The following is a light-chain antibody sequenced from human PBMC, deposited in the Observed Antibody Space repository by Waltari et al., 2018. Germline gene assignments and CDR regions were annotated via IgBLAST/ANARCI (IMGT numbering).Light chain of an antibody. CDR3: AAWDDSLTTYV. Sequence: SALTQPPSASGTPGQRVAISCSGTFPNIGTNPVNWYQKDPRTAPKLLISSNSRRPSGVPDRFSGSKSGSSASLAISGLQSEDEADYFCAAWDDSLTTYVFGTGTKVTVL. CDR2: SNS. CDR1: FPNIGTNP. V-gene: IGLV1-44*01. J-gene: IGLJ1*01.